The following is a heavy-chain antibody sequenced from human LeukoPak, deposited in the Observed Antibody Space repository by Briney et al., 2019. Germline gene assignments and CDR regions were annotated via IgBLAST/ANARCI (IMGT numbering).Heavy chain of an antibody. CDR2: IIPIFGTA. CDR1: GGTFSSYA. Sequence: SVKVSCKASGGTFSSYAISWVRQAPGRGLEWMGGIIPIFGTANYAQKFQGRVTITADESTSTAYMELSSLRSEDTAVYYCARSFWSGYYSWFDPWGQGTLVTVSS. V-gene: IGHV1-69*13. CDR3: ARSFWSGYYSWFDP. J-gene: IGHJ5*02. D-gene: IGHD3-3*01.